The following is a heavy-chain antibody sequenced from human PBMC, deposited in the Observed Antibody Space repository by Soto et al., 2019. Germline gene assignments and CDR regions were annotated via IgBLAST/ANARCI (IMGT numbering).Heavy chain of an antibody. CDR1: GFSLSSYF. V-gene: IGHV3-74*01. J-gene: IGHJ6*02. Sequence: EVQLVESGGGSVHPGGSLRLSCAASGFSLSSYFMAWVRLGPGKRLALVSHDNXXXSKTXXXXXXXXXFXXXXXXAKNXXXXQXXXXTXEDTAMYYCARENWYSLDVWGQGTTVTVSS. D-gene: IGHD1-26*01. CDR3: ARENWYSLDV. CDR2: DNXXXSKT.